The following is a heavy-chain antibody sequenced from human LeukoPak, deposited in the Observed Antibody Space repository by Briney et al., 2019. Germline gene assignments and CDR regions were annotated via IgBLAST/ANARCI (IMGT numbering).Heavy chain of an antibody. CDR2: IKQDGSEK. D-gene: IGHD6-6*01. V-gene: IGHV3-7*01. CDR3: ARDGEYSSLSTPSLWYYYYYGMDV. J-gene: IGHJ6*02. Sequence: GGSLRLSCAASGFTFSSYWMSWVRQAPGKGLEWVANIKQDGSEKFYVDSVKGRFTISRDNAKNSLYLQMNSLRAEDTAVYYCARDGEYSSLSTPSLWYYYYYGMDVWGQGTTVTVSS. CDR1: GFTFSSYW.